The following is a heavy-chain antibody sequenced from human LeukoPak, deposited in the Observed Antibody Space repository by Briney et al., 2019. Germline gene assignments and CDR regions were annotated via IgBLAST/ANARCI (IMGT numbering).Heavy chain of an antibody. CDR3: ARRAPGYCITTSCPDTYYYYYYMDV. Sequence: GGSPRLSCAASGFAFSSSWMSWVRQAPGEGLEWVANIKQDGSETYYVDSLKGRFTVSRDNAKNSVYLQMNNLRAEDTAVYYCARRAPGYCITTSCPDTYYYYYYMDVWGKGTTVTVSS. CDR2: IKQDGSET. CDR1: GFAFSSSW. V-gene: IGHV3-7*01. D-gene: IGHD2-2*01. J-gene: IGHJ6*03.